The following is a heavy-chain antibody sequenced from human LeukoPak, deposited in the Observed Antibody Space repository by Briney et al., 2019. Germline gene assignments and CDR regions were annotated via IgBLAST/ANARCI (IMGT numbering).Heavy chain of an antibody. J-gene: IGHJ5*02. CDR3: AREGADDHGRLQWFDP. CDR2: ISAYNNYT. V-gene: IGHV1-18*01. D-gene: IGHD4-17*01. CDR1: GDTFTHYI. Sequence: ASVKVSCKASGDTFTHYIINWVRQAPGQGLEWMGKISAYNNYTTYAQKFQGRIAMTTDTSTNTAYMDLRSLRSADTAFYYCAREGADDHGRLQWFDPWGQGTLVTVSS.